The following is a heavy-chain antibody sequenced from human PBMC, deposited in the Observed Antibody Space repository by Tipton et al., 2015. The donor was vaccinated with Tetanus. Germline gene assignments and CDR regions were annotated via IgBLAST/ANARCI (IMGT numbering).Heavy chain of an antibody. V-gene: IGHV1-18*04. D-gene: IGHD3-3*01. J-gene: IGHJ5*02. CDR2: ISAYTGNT. CDR1: GYTFTSYG. CDR3: ARVGRSELVRDAPFWSGPNWFDP. Sequence: QLVQSGAEVKKPGASVKVSCKASGYTFTSYGISWVRQATRQGLEWIGWISAYTGNTHDAQKLRGRVTMTTNTSTSTAYMELRSLRSNDTAVYYCARVGRSELVRDAPFWSGPNWFDPWGQGTLVTVSS.